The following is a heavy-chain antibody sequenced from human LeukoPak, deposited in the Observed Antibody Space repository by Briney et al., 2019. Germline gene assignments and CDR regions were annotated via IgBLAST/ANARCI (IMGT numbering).Heavy chain of an antibody. CDR2: IRSKANSYAT. J-gene: IGHJ4*02. CDR3: AKEGSDGGYFYSSHLTGAFDY. Sequence: GGSLRLSCAASGFTFSGSAMHWVRQASGKGLEWVGRIRSKANSYATAYAASVKGRFTISRDDSKNTAYLQMNSLRAEDTAVYYCAKEGSDGGYFYSSHLTGAFDYWGQGTLVTVSS. CDR1: GFTFSGSA. V-gene: IGHV3-73*01. D-gene: IGHD5-12*01.